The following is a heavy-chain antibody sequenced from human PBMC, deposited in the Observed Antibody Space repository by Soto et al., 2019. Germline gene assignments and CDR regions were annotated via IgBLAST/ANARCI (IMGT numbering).Heavy chain of an antibody. V-gene: IGHV1-69*13. CDR3: ARKDIVVVPAAKGYYYCGMDV. J-gene: IGHJ6*02. CDR1: GGTFSSYA. CDR2: IIPIFGTA. Sequence: ASVKVSCKASGGTFSSYAISWVRQAPGQGLEWMGGIIPIFGTANYAQKFQGRVTITADESTSTAYMELSSLRSEDTAVYYCARKDIVVVPAAKGYYYCGMDVWGQGTTVTVSS. D-gene: IGHD2-2*01.